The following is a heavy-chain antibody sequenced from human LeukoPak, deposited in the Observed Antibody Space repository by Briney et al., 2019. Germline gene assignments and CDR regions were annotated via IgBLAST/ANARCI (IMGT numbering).Heavy chain of an antibody. D-gene: IGHD3-3*01. CDR1: GFTFSSYG. V-gene: IGHV3-30*03. CDR3: ARDYDRYYMDV. Sequence: GGSLRLSCAASGFTFSSYGMHWVRQAPGKGLEWVAVISYDGSNKYYADSVKGRFTISRDNAKNTLYLQMNSLRAEDTAVYYCARDYDRYYMDVWGKGTTVTVPS. CDR2: ISYDGSNK. J-gene: IGHJ6*03.